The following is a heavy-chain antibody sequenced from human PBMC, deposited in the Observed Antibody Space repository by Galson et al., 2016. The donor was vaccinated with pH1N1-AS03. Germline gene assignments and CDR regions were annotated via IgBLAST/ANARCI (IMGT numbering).Heavy chain of an antibody. CDR1: GFTFSNAW. J-gene: IGHJ6*02. D-gene: IGHD5-24*01. V-gene: IGHV3-15*01. CDR3: NTDDGPYYGPDV. CDR2: LKSNFDGGTA. Sequence: SLRLSCAASGFTFSNAWMSWVRQAPGKGLEWVGRLKSNFDGGTADYAAPVKGRFTISRDDSKKMLYLQMNNLKTEDTAMYYCNTDDGPYYGPDVWGQGTTVTVSS.